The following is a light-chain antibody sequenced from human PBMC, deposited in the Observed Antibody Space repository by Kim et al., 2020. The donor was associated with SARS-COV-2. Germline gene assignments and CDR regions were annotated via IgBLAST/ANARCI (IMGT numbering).Light chain of an antibody. J-gene: IGLJ1*01. CDR2: DVS. CDR3: SSYTSSSTYV. Sequence: QSITISCTGTSSDVGGYNYVSWYQQHPGKAPKLMIYDVSNRPSGVSNRLSGSKSGNTASLTISGLQAEDEADYYCSSYTSSSTYVFGTGTKVTVL. V-gene: IGLV2-14*03. CDR1: SSDVGGYNY.